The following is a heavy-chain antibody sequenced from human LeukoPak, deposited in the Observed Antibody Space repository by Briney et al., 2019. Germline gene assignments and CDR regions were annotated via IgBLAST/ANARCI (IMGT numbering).Heavy chain of an antibody. D-gene: IGHD3-9*01. V-gene: IGHV4-61*08. Sequence: PSETLSLTCTVSGRSVSSAGYYWSWIRQPPGKGLEFIGYIHYSGSTNYNPSLKSRVTISVDTSKNQFSLKLSSVTAADTAVYYCARGSTLYYDILTGYYTAGPFDIWGQGTMFTVSS. CDR2: IHYSGST. J-gene: IGHJ3*02. CDR3: ARGSTLYYDILTGYYTAGPFDI. CDR1: GRSVSSAGYY.